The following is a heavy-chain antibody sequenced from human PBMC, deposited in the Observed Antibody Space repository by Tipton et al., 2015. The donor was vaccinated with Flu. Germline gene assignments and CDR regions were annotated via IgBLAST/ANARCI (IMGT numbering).Heavy chain of an antibody. CDR2: IYTSGST. CDR1: GASISSAAYY. V-gene: IGHV4-61*09. Sequence: TLSLTCTVSGASISSAAYYWSWIRQPAGKGLEWIGHIYTSGSTNYNPSLKSRVSISLDTSKKQFSLKLTSVTAADAAVYYCARGPTVVTPVYAFDIWGQGTMVTVSS. D-gene: IGHD4-23*01. J-gene: IGHJ3*02. CDR3: ARGPTVVTPVYAFDI.